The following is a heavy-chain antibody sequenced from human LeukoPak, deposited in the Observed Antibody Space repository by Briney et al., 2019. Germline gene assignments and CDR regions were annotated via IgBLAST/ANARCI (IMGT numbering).Heavy chain of an antibody. V-gene: IGHV4-39*01. CDR1: GGSISSSSYY. J-gene: IGHJ4*02. CDR2: IYYSGST. Sequence: PSETLSLTCTVSGGSISSSSYYWGWIRQPPGKGLEWIGSIYYSGSTYYNPSLKSRVTISVDTSKNQFSLKLSSVTAADTAVYYCARRYFYDSGGYYYYFDYWGQGTLVTVPS. CDR3: ARRYFYDSGGYYYYFDY. D-gene: IGHD3-22*01.